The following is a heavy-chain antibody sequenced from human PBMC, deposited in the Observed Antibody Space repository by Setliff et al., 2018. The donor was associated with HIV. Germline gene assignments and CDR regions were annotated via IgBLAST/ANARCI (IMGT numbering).Heavy chain of an antibody. CDR1: GFTFNNYW. CDR3: ALVGGITVPPDGFDI. D-gene: IGHD3-22*01. J-gene: IGHJ3*02. CDR2: ISPDGRST. Sequence: GGSLRLSCAASGFTFNNYWMNWVRQVPGKGLVWVARISPDGRSTTHADAVKGRLTISRDNAKNTLYLHMNSLRAEDTSVYHCALVGGITVPPDGFDIWGQGTMVTVSS. V-gene: IGHV3-74*01.